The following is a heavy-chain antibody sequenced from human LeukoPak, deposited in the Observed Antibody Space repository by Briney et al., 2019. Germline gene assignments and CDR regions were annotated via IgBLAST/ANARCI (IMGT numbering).Heavy chain of an antibody. J-gene: IGHJ4*02. CDR1: GFTFSSHW. CDR3: ARAFIAVAGTKEFYFDY. CDR2: IKQDASDK. Sequence: SGGSLRLSCAASGFTFSSHWMSRVRQAPGKGLEWVAYIKQDASDKYYVDSMKGRFTISRDNAKNSLYLQMNSLRAEDTAVYYCARAFIAVAGTKEFYFDYWGQGTLVTVSS. D-gene: IGHD6-19*01. V-gene: IGHV3-7*01.